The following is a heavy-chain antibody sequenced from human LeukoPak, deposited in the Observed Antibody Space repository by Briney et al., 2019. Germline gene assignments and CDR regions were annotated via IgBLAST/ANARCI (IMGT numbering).Heavy chain of an antibody. V-gene: IGHV3-21*01. CDR2: ISSSSSYI. CDR3: ASRGIVGATARAGGY. J-gene: IGHJ4*02. CDR1: GFTFSSYS. D-gene: IGHD1-26*01. Sequence: TPGGSLRLSCAASGFTFSSYSMNWVRQAPGKGLEWVSSISSSSSYIYYADSVKGRFTISRDNAKNSLYLQMNSLRAEDTAVYYCASRGIVGATARAGGYWGQGTLVTVSS.